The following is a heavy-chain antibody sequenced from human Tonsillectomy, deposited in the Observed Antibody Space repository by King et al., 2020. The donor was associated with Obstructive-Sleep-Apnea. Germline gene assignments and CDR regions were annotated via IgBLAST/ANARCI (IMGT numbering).Heavy chain of an antibody. CDR3: ATVADY. CDR2: ITWNGDNA. J-gene: IGHJ4*02. CDR1: GFTFDAFA. V-gene: IGHV3-9*01. Sequence: VQLVESGGGLVQPGGSLRLSCAGSGFTFDAFAMYLVRQAPGKGLEWVSGITWNGDNAGYADSVRGRFTISRDNPKNSLYLHMTSLRSDDTAMYYCATVADYWGQGTLITVSS.